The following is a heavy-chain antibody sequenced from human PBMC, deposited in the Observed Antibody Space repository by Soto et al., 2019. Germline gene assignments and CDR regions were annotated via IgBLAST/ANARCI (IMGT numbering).Heavy chain of an antibody. CDR3: ARARYSSSEAGWFDP. D-gene: IGHD6-13*01. J-gene: IGHJ5*02. CDR1: GYTFTSYY. Sequence: ASVKVSCKASGYTFTSYYMHWVRQAPGQGLEWMGIINPSGGSTSYAQKFQGRVTMTRDTSTSTVYMELSSLRSEDMAVYYCARARYSSSEAGWFDPWGQGTLVTVSS. CDR2: INPSGGST. V-gene: IGHV1-46*01.